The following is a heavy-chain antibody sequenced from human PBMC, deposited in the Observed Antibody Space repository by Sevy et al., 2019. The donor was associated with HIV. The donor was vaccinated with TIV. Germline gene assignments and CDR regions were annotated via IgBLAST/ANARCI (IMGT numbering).Heavy chain of an antibody. CDR3: ATTKEYYENSGDPFDY. CDR1: GYTLSGLS. Sequence: ASVKVSCKVSGYTLSGLSMHWVRQAPGKGLEWVASFDPEDDETIYAQKFQGRVTMTEDTSTDTAYMELRSLRSEDTAVYYCATTKEYYENSGDPFDYWGQGTLVTVSS. CDR2: FDPEDDET. D-gene: IGHD3-22*01. V-gene: IGHV1-24*01. J-gene: IGHJ4*02.